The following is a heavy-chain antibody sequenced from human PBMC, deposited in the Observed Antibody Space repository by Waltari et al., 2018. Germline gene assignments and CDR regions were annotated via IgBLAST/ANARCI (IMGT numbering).Heavy chain of an antibody. Sequence: EVQLVESGGGLVQPGGSLRLSCAASGFTFSSYWLSWVRQAPGKGLEWVANIKQDGSEKYYVDSVKGRFTISRDNAKNSLYLQMNSLRAEDTAVYYCARGYYGDYAGYFRHWGQGTLVTVSS. D-gene: IGHD4-17*01. J-gene: IGHJ1*01. CDR1: GFTFSSYW. CDR2: IKQDGSEK. CDR3: ARGYYGDYAGYFRH. V-gene: IGHV3-7*01.